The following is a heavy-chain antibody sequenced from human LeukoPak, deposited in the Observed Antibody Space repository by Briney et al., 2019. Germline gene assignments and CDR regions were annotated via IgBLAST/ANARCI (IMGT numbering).Heavy chain of an antibody. V-gene: IGHV4-39*07. Sequence: SETLSLTCTVSGGSISSSSYYWGWIRQPPGKGLEWIGSIYYSGSTYYNPSLKSRVTISVDTSKNQFSLKLSSVTAADTAVYYCARSPSIVVVPSYYFDYWGQGTLVTVSS. CDR1: GGSISSSSYY. CDR3: ARSPSIVVVPSYYFDY. D-gene: IGHD2-2*01. CDR2: IYYSGST. J-gene: IGHJ4*02.